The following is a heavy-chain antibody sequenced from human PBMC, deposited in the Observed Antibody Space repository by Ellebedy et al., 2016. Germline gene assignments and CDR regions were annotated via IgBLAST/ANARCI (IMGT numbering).Heavy chain of an antibody. V-gene: IGHV4-31*03. CDR2: IYYSGST. D-gene: IGHD6-13*01. CDR1: GGSISSGGYY. J-gene: IGHJ3*02. Sequence: SETLSLXCTVSGGSISSGGYYWSWIRQHPGKGLEWIGYIYYSGSTYYNPSLKSRVTISVDTSKNQFSLKLSSVTAADTAVYYCARVPFKYSSRPGVGGAFDIWGQGTMVTVSS. CDR3: ARVPFKYSSRPGVGGAFDI.